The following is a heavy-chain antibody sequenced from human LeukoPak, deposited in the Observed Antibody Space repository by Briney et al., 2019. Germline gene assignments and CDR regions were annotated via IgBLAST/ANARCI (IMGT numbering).Heavy chain of an antibody. Sequence: PGGSLRLSCAASGFTFGSYAMSWVRQAPGKGLEWVSAISGSGGSTYYADSVKGRFTISRDNSKNTLYLQMNSLRAEDTAVYYCAKGEGSSGFWRYYFDYWGQGTLVTVSS. V-gene: IGHV3-23*01. CDR2: ISGSGGST. CDR3: AKGEGSSGFWRYYFDY. CDR1: GFTFGSYA. J-gene: IGHJ4*02. D-gene: IGHD3-22*01.